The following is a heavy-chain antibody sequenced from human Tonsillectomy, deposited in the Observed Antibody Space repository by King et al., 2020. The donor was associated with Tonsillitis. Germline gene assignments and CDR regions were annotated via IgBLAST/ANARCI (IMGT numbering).Heavy chain of an antibody. J-gene: IGHJ5*02. D-gene: IGHD4-17*01. CDR3: ARDGHGDWTPHFLDP. CDR2: ISSSSTNI. CDR1: GFTFSRHS. V-gene: IGHV3-21*01. Sequence: VQLVQSGGGLVKPGGSLRLSCTASGFTFSRHSMKWVRQAPGKGLEWVASISSSSTNIHYADSLKGRFTITRDNANNSQYLQMNSLRVEDTAVFYCARDGHGDWTPHFLDPWGLGTLVTVPS.